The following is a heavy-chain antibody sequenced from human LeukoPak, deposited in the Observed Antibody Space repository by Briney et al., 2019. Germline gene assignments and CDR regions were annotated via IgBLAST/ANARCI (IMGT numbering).Heavy chain of an antibody. CDR3: ARGGVLKSVDY. D-gene: IGHD3-16*01. V-gene: IGHV4-59*11. Sequence: SETLSFTCTVSCGSIGSHYWTWIRQTPGKGLEWIGYVYDIGSTKYNPSLKSRVTITVDTSKNQFSLRLSSVTAADTAVYYCARGGVLKSVDYWGQGTLVAVSS. CDR1: CGSIGSHY. J-gene: IGHJ4*02. CDR2: VYDIGST.